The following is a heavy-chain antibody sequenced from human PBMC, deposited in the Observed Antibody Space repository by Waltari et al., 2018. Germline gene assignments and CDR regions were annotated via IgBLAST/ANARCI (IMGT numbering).Heavy chain of an antibody. J-gene: IGHJ6*03. CDR3: AKDWKAGGINYYYYYMDG. CDR2: INAGNGNT. V-gene: IGHV1-3*01. D-gene: IGHD3-16*01. Sequence: QVQLVQSGAEVKKPGASVKVSCKASGYTFTNYAMHWVRQAPGQRLEWMGWINAGNGNTKYSQKFQGRVTITRDTSASTVYMELSRLRSEDTAVYYWAKDWKAGGINYYYYYMDGWGKGTTVNVSS. CDR1: GYTFTNYA.